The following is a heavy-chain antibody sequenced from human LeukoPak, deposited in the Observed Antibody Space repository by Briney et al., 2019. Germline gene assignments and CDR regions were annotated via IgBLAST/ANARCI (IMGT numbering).Heavy chain of an antibody. V-gene: IGHV4-39*07. CDR1: GGSISSSSYY. Sequence: ASETLSLTCTVSGGSISSSSYYWGWIRQPPGKGLEWIGSIYYSGSTYYNPSLKSRVTISVDTSKNQFSLKLSSVTAADTAVYYCARPLGSGWYGGFDYWGQGTLVTVSS. D-gene: IGHD6-19*01. CDR2: IYYSGST. CDR3: ARPLGSGWYGGFDY. J-gene: IGHJ4*02.